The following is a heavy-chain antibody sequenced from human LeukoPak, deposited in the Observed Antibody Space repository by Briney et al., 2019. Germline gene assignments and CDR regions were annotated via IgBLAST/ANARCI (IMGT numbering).Heavy chain of an antibody. J-gene: IGHJ6*02. V-gene: IGHV3-30*03. Sequence: PGGSLRLSCTASKFTFSNYGMQWVRQAPGKGLGWVAVVSSDGGTKYYADSVKGRFTISRDNSKNTLYLQMNSLRAEDTAVYYCARDRVTILGLDYYYGMDVWGQGTTVTVSS. D-gene: IGHD3-3*01. CDR1: KFTFSNYG. CDR3: ARDRVTILGLDYYYGMDV. CDR2: VSSDGGTK.